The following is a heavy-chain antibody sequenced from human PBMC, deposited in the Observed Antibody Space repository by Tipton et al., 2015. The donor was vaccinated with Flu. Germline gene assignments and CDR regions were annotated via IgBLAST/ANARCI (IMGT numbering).Heavy chain of an antibody. CDR2: IWYDGSEK. CDR1: GFTFSSYG. CDR3: ARVHQSYNFDC. V-gene: IGHV3-33*01. Sequence: SLRLSCAASGFTFSSYGMHWVRQAPGKGLEWVANIWYDGSEKYYADSVKGRFAISRDNSKNTLYLLMNSLRAEDTAVYYCARVHQSYNFDCWGQGTLVTVSS. D-gene: IGHD4-11*01. J-gene: IGHJ4*02.